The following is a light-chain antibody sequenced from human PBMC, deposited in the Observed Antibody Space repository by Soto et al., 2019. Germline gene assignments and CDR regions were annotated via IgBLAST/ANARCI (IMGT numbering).Light chain of an antibody. J-gene: IGLJ2*01. CDR2: LNSDGSH. CDR3: QTWGTGIRV. V-gene: IGLV4-69*01. CDR1: SGHSSYA. Sequence: QPVLTQSPSASASLGASVKLTCTLSSGHSSYAIAWHQQQPEKGPRYLMKLNSDGSHSKGDGIPDRFSGSSSGAERYLTISSLQSEDDADYYCQTWGTGIRVFGGGTKVTVL.